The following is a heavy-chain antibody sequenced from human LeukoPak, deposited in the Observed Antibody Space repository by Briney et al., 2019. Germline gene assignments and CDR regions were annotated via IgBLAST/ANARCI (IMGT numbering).Heavy chain of an antibody. J-gene: IGHJ6*02. CDR3: ARDAYYYDSSGSHTYYYYYGMDV. D-gene: IGHD3-22*01. CDR2: INAGNGNT. CDR1: GYTFTSYA. V-gene: IGHV1-3*01. Sequence: ASVKVSCKASGYTFTSYAMHWVRQAPGQRLERMGWINAGNGNTKYSQKFQGRVTITRDTSASTAYMELSSLRSEDTAVYYCARDAYYYDSSGSHTYYYYYGMDVWGQGTTVTVSS.